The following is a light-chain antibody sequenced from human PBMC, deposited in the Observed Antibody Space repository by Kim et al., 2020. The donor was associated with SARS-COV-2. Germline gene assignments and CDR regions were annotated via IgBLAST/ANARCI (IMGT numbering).Light chain of an antibody. V-gene: IGKV1-17*01. Sequence: ASVRDRVTITCRARQDIGNDLGWYQQNPGRAPKRLIYGASNLQSGVPSRFSGSGSETEFTLSINSLQPEDFAIYFCLQHRTSPITFGQGTRLEIK. CDR2: GAS. CDR3: LQHRTSPIT. J-gene: IGKJ5*01. CDR1: QDIGND.